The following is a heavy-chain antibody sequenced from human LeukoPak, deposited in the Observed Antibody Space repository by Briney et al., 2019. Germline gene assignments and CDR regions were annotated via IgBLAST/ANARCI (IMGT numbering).Heavy chain of an antibody. Sequence: GGSLRLSCAASGFTFSSNWMSWVRQAPWKGLEWVANIKQDGSEKYYVDSVKGRFTISRDNAKSSLYLQMNSLRAEDTAVYYCARRYFDYWGQGTLVTVSS. CDR3: ARRYFDY. CDR2: IKQDGSEK. J-gene: IGHJ4*02. V-gene: IGHV3-7*01. CDR1: GFTFSSNW.